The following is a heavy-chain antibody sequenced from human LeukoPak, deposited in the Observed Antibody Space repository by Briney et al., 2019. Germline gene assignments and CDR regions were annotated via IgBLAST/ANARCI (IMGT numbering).Heavy chain of an antibody. CDR3: ARGSPYCSGGSCYGGGYFDY. CDR2: ISSSSSYI. Sequence: GGSLRLSCAASGFTFSSYAMSWVRQAPGKGLEWVSSISSSSSYIYYADSVKGRFTISRDNAKNSLYLQMNSLRAEDTAVYYCARGSPYCSGGSCYGGGYFDYWGQGTLVTVSS. D-gene: IGHD2-15*01. CDR1: GFTFSSYA. V-gene: IGHV3-21*01. J-gene: IGHJ4*02.